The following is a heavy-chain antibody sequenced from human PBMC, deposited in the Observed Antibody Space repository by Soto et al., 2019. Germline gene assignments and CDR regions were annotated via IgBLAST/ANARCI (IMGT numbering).Heavy chain of an antibody. CDR1: GYTFGNND. J-gene: IGHJ5*02. V-gene: IGHV1-8*01. CDR3: ARMATSGTLNWFDP. Sequence: VSVKVSCKASGYTFGNNDISWVRQATGQGLEWMGWMNPNSGNTGYAQKFQGRVSMTRNTSITTAYLELSSLRSDDTAIYYCARMATSGTLNWFDPWGQGTLVTVSS. CDR2: MNPNSGNT.